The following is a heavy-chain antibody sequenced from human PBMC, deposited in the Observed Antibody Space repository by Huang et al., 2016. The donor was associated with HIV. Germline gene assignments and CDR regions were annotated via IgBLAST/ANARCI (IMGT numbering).Heavy chain of an antibody. D-gene: IGHD4-4*01. J-gene: IGHJ3*02. CDR2: IYPDDADA. CDR1: GYTFSIYW. Sequence: QLVQSGPELKKPGESLTISCKASGYTFSIYWIGWVREMSGKGLDWRGIIYPDDADARYSPAFQVQVTFSAGKSNTSAYVHWWSLKASDTAMYYCAKLRRRDYSGSDAFDIWGQGTMVVVSS. CDR3: AKLRRRDYSGSDAFDI. V-gene: IGHV5-51*01.